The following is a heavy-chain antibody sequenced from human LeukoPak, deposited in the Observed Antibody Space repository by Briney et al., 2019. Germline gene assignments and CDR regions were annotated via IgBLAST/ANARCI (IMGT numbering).Heavy chain of an antibody. CDR2: IYYSGST. Sequence: SQTLSLTCTVSGGSISSGGYYWSWIRQHPGKGLEWIGYIYYSGSTYYNPSLKSRVTISVGTSKNQFSLKLSSVTAADTAVYYCARGGYDFWSVYYYYMDVWGKGTTVTVSS. CDR1: GGSISSGGYY. V-gene: IGHV4-31*03. D-gene: IGHD3-3*01. J-gene: IGHJ6*03. CDR3: ARGGYDFWSVYYYYMDV.